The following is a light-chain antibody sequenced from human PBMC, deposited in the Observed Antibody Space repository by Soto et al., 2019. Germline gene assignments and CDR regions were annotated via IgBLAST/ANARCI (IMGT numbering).Light chain of an antibody. Sequence: IQLTQSPSSLSASVGDTVTITCRASQVIENSLVWHQQKPGKAPKLLIYGASTLQSGVPSRFSGSVSGTEFSLTITSLQPEDFATYYCQQLFDSPITFGQGTRLEI. J-gene: IGKJ5*01. CDR2: GAS. CDR3: QQLFDSPIT. V-gene: IGKV1-9*01. CDR1: QVIENS.